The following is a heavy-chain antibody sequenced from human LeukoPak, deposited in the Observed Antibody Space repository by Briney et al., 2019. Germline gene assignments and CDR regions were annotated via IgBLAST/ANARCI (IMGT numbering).Heavy chain of an antibody. CDR2: MNPNGGNT. J-gene: IGHJ5*02. Sequence: ASVKVSCKASGYTFTSYDINWVRQATGQGLEWMGWMNPNGGNTGYAQKFQGRVTMTRNTSISTAYMELSSLRSEDTAVYYCARFPGYGDYDWFDPWGQGTLVTVSS. CDR1: GYTFTSYD. CDR3: ARFPGYGDYDWFDP. D-gene: IGHD4-17*01. V-gene: IGHV1-8*01.